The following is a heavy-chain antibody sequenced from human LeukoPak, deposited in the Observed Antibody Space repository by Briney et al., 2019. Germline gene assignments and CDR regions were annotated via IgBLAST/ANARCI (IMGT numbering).Heavy chain of an antibody. Sequence: SETLSLTCAVYGGSFSGYYWSWIRQPPGKGPEWIGEINHSGSSNYNPSLKSRVTISVDTSKNQFSLKLSSVTAADMAVYYCANGGWFDSWGQGTLVTVSS. V-gene: IGHV4-34*01. CDR2: INHSGSS. J-gene: IGHJ5*01. D-gene: IGHD3-16*01. CDR3: ANGGWFDS. CDR1: GGSFSGYY.